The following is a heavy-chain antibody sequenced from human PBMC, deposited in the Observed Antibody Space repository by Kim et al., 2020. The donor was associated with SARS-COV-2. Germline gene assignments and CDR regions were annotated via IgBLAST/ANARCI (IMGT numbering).Heavy chain of an antibody. CDR2: INHSGST. D-gene: IGHD6-13*01. Sequence: SETLSLTCAVYGGSFSGYYWSWIRQPPGKGLEWIGEINHSGSTNYNPSLKSRVTISVDTSKNQFSLKLSSVTAADTAVYYCARGFGLVLSQQRRNYGMDVWGQGTTVTVSS. V-gene: IGHV4-34*01. CDR3: ARGFGLVLSQQRRNYGMDV. J-gene: IGHJ6*02. CDR1: GGSFSGYY.